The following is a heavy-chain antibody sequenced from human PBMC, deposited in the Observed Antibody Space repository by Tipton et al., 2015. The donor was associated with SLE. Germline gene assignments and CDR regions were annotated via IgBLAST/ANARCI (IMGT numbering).Heavy chain of an antibody. V-gene: IGHV4-59*11. CDR2: IYYSGDT. J-gene: IGHJ5*02. CDR1: GGSISGHY. CDR3: ARGRGAIFGVVTPWFDP. D-gene: IGHD3-3*01. Sequence: TLSLTCTVSGGSISGHYWSWIRQPPGKALEWIGYIYYSGDTNYNPSLKSRVTISVDTSKNQFSLKLSSVTAADTAVYYCARGRGAIFGVVTPWFDPWGQGTLVTVSS.